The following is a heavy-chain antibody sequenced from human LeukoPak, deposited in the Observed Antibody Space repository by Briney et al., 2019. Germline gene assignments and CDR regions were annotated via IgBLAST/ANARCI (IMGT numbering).Heavy chain of an antibody. D-gene: IGHD3-10*01. CDR3: ARDSDLLLWYGELIYFDY. J-gene: IGHJ4*02. V-gene: IGHV1-18*01. Sequence: ASVKVSCKASGYTFTSYGISWVRQAPGQGLEWMGWISAYNGNTNYAQKLQGGVTMTTDTSTSTAYMELRSLRSDDTAVYYCARDSDLLLWYGELIYFDYWDQGTLVTVSS. CDR2: ISAYNGNT. CDR1: GYTFTSYG.